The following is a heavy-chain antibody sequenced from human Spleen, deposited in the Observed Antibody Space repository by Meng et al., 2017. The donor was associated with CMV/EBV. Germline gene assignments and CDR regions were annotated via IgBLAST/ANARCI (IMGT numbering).Heavy chain of an antibody. V-gene: IGHV5-51*01. J-gene: IGHJ3*02. CDR3: ARHGPVGYCRSTSCYTLAFDI. D-gene: IGHD2-2*02. CDR1: GYSFTSYW. Sequence: GGSLRFSCKGSGYSFTSYWIGWVRQMPGKGLEWMGIIYPGDSDTRYSPSFQGQVTISADKSISTAYLQWSSLKASDTAMYYCARHGPVGYCRSTSCYTLAFDIWGQGTMVTVSS. CDR2: IYPGDSDT.